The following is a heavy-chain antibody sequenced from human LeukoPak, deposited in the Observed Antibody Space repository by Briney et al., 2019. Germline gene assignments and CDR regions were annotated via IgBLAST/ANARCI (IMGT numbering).Heavy chain of an antibody. CDR1: CGSIRRGDYY. Sequence: RPSETLSLTCTLSCGSIRRGDYYGSWIRQPPGKGLEWIGYIYHSETTYYNPSLKSRVTMSVDTSKNQFSLKLSSVTAADTAVYYCARATIVPAAINWFDPWGQGTLVTVSS. J-gene: IGHJ5*02. CDR3: ARATIVPAAINWFDP. CDR2: IYHSETT. D-gene: IGHD2-2*02. V-gene: IGHV4-30-4*01.